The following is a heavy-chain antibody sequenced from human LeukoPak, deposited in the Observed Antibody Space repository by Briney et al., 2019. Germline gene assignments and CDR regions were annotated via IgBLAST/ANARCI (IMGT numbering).Heavy chain of an antibody. CDR1: GGTFSSYA. Sequence: SVKVSCKASGGTFSSYAISWVRQAPGQGLEWMGGIIPIFGTANYAQKFQGRVTITADESASTAYMELSSLRSEDTVLYFWARAAYDILTGYYNEVPWFDPWGQGTLVTVSS. CDR2: IIPIFGTA. V-gene: IGHV1-69*13. D-gene: IGHD3-9*01. J-gene: IGHJ5*02. CDR3: ARAAYDILTGYYNEVPWFDP.